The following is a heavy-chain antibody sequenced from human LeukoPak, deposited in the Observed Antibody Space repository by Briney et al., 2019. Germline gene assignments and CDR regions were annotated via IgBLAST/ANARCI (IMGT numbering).Heavy chain of an antibody. J-gene: IGHJ4*02. CDR2: IWYDGSNK. V-gene: IGHV3-33*01. CDR3: ARDQYCSSTSCYTTFDY. D-gene: IGHD2-2*02. Sequence: GGSLRLSCAASGFIFSIYDMHWVRQAPGKGLEWVAVIWYDGSNKYYADSVKGRFTISRDNSKNTLYLQMNSLRAEDTAVYYCARDQYCSSTSCYTTFDYWGQGTLVTVSS. CDR1: GFIFSIYD.